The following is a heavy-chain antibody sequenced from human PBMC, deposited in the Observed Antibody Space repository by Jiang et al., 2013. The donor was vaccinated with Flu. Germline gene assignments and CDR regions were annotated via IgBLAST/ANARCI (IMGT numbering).Heavy chain of an antibody. CDR2: IYSDGST. Sequence: QLLESGGGLIQPGGSLRLSCAVSGFFVRNNYMSWVRQAPGKGLEWVSLIYSDGSTYYGDSVEGRFTISRDNSKNTLFLQMNSLTGDDTAVYYCARALTWGKYGSNLYYFDSWGQGTLVTVSA. J-gene: IGHJ4*02. CDR1: GFFVRNNY. D-gene: IGHD7-27*01. CDR3: ARALTWGKYGSNLYYFDS. V-gene: IGHV3-53*01.